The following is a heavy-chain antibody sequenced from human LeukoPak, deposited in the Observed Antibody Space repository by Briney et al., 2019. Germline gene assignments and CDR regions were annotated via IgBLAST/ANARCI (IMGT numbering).Heavy chain of an antibody. CDR2: INPNSGGT. CDR1: GYTFTGYY. V-gene: IGHV1-2*02. Sequence: ASVKVSCKASGYTFTGYYMHWVRQAPGQGLEWMGWINPNSGGTNYAQKFQGRVTMTRDTSISTAYMELSRLRSDDTAVYYCARDGGRSSGWNFDYWGQGTLVTVSS. CDR3: ARDGGRSSGWNFDY. J-gene: IGHJ4*02. D-gene: IGHD6-19*01.